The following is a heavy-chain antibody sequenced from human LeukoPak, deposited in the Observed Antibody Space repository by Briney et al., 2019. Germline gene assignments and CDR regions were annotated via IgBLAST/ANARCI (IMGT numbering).Heavy chain of an antibody. J-gene: IGHJ4*02. CDR1: GYTFTNYG. V-gene: IGHV1-18*01. CDR2: ISAYNGNT. Sequence: ASVKVSRKASGYTFTNYGISWVRRAPGQGLEWMGWISAYNGNTNYAQNLQGRVTMTTDTSTSTAYMELRSLRSDDTAVYYCARDYYGDYGGADWGQGTLVTVSS. CDR3: ARDYYGDYGGAD. D-gene: IGHD4-17*01.